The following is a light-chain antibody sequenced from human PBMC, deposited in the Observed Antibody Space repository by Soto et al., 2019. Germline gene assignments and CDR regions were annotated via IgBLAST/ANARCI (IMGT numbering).Light chain of an antibody. V-gene: IGKV3-20*01. CDR1: QSVSSSY. Sequence: EIVLTQSPGTLSLSPGERATLSCRASQSVSSSYLAWYQQKPGQAPRLLIYGASTRATGIPDRFSGSGSGPDFTLTISRLELEDFAVYYCQQYGSSPRTFGQGTKLEIK. J-gene: IGKJ2*01. CDR3: QQYGSSPRT. CDR2: GAS.